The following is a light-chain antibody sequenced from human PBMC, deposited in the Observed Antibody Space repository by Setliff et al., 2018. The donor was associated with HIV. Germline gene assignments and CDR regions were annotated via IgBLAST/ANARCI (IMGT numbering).Light chain of an antibody. Sequence: SYELTQPPSVSVAPGKTARITCGGNNIGGKSVHWYQQKPGQAPVLVIYYNTDRPSEIPERFSGSNSDNTATLTISRVEAGDEADYYCQVWDNDIESAVFGGGTKGTV. V-gene: IGLV3-21*04. CDR3: QVWDNDIESAV. J-gene: IGLJ2*01. CDR1: NIGGKS. CDR2: YNT.